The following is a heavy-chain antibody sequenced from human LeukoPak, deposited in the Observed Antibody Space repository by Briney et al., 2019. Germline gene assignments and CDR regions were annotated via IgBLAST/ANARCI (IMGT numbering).Heavy chain of an antibody. J-gene: IGHJ6*04. Sequence: GGSLRLSCAASGFTLSSFEMNWVRQAPGKGLEWVSYISSSGSTIYYADSVKGRFTISRDNAKNSLYLQMNSLRAEDTAVYYCAELGITMVGGVWGKGTTVTISS. D-gene: IGHD3-10*02. V-gene: IGHV3-48*03. CDR3: AELGITMVGGV. CDR2: ISSSGSTI. CDR1: GFTLSSFE.